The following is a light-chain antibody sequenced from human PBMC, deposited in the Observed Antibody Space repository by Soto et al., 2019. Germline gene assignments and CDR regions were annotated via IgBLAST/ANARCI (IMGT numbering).Light chain of an antibody. Sequence: EIVLTQSPVTLSFSPLERATLSCSASQSVSSNYLAWYQEKPGQAPRLLIYGASSRATGIPDRFSGSGSGTDFTLTISRLEPEDFAVYYCQQYGKLPLTFGGGTKVDIK. J-gene: IGKJ4*01. CDR3: QQYGKLPLT. CDR2: GAS. V-gene: IGKV3-20*01. CDR1: QSVSSNY.